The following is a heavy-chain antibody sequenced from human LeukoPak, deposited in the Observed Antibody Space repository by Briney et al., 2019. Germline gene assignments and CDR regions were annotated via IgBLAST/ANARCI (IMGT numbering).Heavy chain of an antibody. V-gene: IGHV4-38-2*01. Sequence: KTSETLSLTCAVSGYSISSGYYWGWIRQPPRKGLEWGGSIYRSGSTYYTPFLKRRAIISVDTSKNQFSLKLSSVTAADTAVYYCARYPNLPFTAGSTVIGYWGQGTLVTVSS. CDR3: ARYPNLPFTAGSTVIGY. CDR1: GYSISSGYY. D-gene: IGHD1-1*01. CDR2: IYRSGST. J-gene: IGHJ4*02.